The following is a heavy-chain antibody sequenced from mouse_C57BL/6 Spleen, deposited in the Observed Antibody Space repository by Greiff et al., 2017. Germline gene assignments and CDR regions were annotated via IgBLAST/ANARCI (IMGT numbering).Heavy chain of an antibody. J-gene: IGHJ1*03. CDR3: ASYGSYWYFDV. CDR2: IDPSDSYT. Sequence: QVQLKEPGAELVMPGASVKLSCKASGYTFTSYWMHWVKQRPGQGLEWIGEIDPSDSYTNYNQKFKGKSTLTVDKSSSTAYMQLSSLTSEDSAVYYCASYGSYWYFDVWGTGTTVTVSS. V-gene: IGHV1-69*01. D-gene: IGHD1-1*01. CDR1: GYTFTSYW.